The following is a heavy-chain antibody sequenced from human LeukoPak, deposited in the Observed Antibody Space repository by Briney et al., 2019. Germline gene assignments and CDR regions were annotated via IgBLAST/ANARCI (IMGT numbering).Heavy chain of an antibody. CDR3: ARKAAAGPHFDY. Sequence: SGGSLRLSCAASGFTVSSNYMSWVRQAPGKGLEWVSVIYSGGSTYYADSVKGRFTISRDNSKNTLYLQMNSLRAEDTAVYYCARKAAAGPHFDYWGQGTLVTVSS. CDR1: GFTVSSNY. J-gene: IGHJ4*02. CDR2: IYSGGST. V-gene: IGHV3-66*01. D-gene: IGHD6-13*01.